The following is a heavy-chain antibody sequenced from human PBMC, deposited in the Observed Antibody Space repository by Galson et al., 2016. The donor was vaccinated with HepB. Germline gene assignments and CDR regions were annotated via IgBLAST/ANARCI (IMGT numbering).Heavy chain of an antibody. CDR2: IYWNHDK. Sequence: PALVKPTQTLTLTCTFSGFSLTTGGVGVGWIRQPPGKALEWLALIYWNHDKRYNPSLESRLTITKDTSKNQVVLTMTNMDPVDTATYYCAHRRLGDYIWGGYPCSFDYWGRGALVTVSS. CDR3: AHRRLGDYIWGGYPCSFDY. D-gene: IGHD3-16*02. CDR1: GFSLTTGGVG. V-gene: IGHV2-5*01. J-gene: IGHJ4*02.